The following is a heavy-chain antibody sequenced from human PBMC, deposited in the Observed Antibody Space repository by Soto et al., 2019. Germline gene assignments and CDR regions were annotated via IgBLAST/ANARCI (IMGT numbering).Heavy chain of an antibody. CDR3: ARQTYSTPSDH. CDR1: GASISSHF. D-gene: IGHD6-13*01. V-gene: IGHV4-59*08. J-gene: IGHJ4*02. CDR2: NYYTGST. Sequence: QVQLQESGPGLVKPSETLSLTCTVSGASISSHFWSWIRQSPGKGLEWIGYNYYTGSTKYNPSIMSRITMSVDTSRNQFSLKLSSVTAADTAVYYCARQTYSTPSDHWGQGTLVTVSS.